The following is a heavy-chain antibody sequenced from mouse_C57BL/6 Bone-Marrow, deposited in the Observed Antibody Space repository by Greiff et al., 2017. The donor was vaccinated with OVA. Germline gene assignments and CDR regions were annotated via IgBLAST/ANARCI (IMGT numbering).Heavy chain of an antibody. V-gene: IGHV5-4*01. CDR2: ISDGGSYT. J-gene: IGHJ3*01. CDR1: GFTFSSYA. Sequence: EVKVEESGGGLVKPGGSLKLSCAASGFTFSSYAMSWVRQTPEKRLEWVATISDGGSYTYYPDNVKGRFTISRDNAKNNLYLQLSHLKSEDTAMYYGARDRVFITTVRAWFAYWGQGTLVTVSA. CDR3: ARDRVFITTVRAWFAY. D-gene: IGHD1-1*01.